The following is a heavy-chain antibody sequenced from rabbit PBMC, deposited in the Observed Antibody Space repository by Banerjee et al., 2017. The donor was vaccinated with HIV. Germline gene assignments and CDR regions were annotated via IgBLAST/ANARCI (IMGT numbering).Heavy chain of an antibody. CDR2: IDPVFGST. V-gene: IGHV1S7*01. CDR3: ARDRGSYDDYGDYDNL. D-gene: IGHD2-1*01. J-gene: IGHJ4*01. Sequence: QLKESGGGLVQPGGSLKLSCKASGFDFSSYYMSWVRQAPGKGLEWIGYIDPVFGSTYYASWVNGRFTISSHNAQNTLYLQLNSLTAADTATYFCARDRGSYDDYGDYDNLWGPGTLVTVS. CDR1: GFDFSSYY.